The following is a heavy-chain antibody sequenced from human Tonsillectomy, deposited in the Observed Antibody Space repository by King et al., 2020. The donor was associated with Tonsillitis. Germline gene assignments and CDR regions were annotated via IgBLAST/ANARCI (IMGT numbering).Heavy chain of an antibody. Sequence: VQLVVSGGGLLQPGGSLRLSCAASGFNFRNYWMYWVRQAPGKGLVWVSRINSDGSSTRSADSVTGRFTISRDNAKNTLYLQMNSLRVEDTAVYYCARGGVSYTTIDAFDSWGPGTMVTVSS. D-gene: IGHD1-26*01. J-gene: IGHJ3*02. CDR2: INSDGSST. CDR3: ARGGVSYTTIDAFDS. CDR1: GFNFRNYW. V-gene: IGHV3-74*01.